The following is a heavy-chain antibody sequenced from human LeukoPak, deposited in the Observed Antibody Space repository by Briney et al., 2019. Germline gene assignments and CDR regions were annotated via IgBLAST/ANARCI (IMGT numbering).Heavy chain of an antibody. D-gene: IGHD1-26*01. CDR2: ISYDGSNK. CDR1: GFTFSSYA. J-gene: IGHJ5*02. V-gene: IGHV3-30-3*01. CDR3: ARDGWEGWFDP. Sequence: GGSLRLSCAASGFTFSSYAMHWVRQAPGKGLEWVAVISYDGSNKYYADSVKGRFTISRDNSKNTLYLQMNSLRAEDTAVYYCARDGWEGWFDPWGQGTLVTVSS.